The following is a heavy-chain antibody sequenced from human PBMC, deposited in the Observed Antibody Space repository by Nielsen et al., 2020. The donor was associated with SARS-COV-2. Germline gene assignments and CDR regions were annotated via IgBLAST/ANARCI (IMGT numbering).Heavy chain of an antibody. D-gene: IGHD4-17*01. CDR1: GFTFSSYA. J-gene: IGHJ5*02. CDR2: ISYDGSNK. V-gene: IGHV3-30-3*01. CDR3: ARGVRYGDYANWFDP. Sequence: GGSLRLSCAASGFTFSSYAMHWVRQAPGKGLEWVAVISYDGSNKYYADSVKGRFTISRDNSKNTLYLQMNSLRAEDTAVYYCARGVRYGDYANWFDPWGQGTLVTVSS.